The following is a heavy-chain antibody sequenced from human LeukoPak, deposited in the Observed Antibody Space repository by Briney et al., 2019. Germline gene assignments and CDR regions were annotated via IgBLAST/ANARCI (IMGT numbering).Heavy chain of an antibody. CDR1: GFSFSGHG. Sequence: PGGSLRLSCAASGFSFSGHGMSWVRQAPGKGLEWVSGIIGGAGSTYYADSVKGRFTISRDNSKNTLYLQMNSLRAEDTAVYYCAHGSMYQLDYWGQGTLVTVSS. J-gene: IGHJ4*02. CDR3: AHGSMYQLDY. D-gene: IGHD2-2*01. CDR2: IIGGAGST. V-gene: IGHV3-23*01.